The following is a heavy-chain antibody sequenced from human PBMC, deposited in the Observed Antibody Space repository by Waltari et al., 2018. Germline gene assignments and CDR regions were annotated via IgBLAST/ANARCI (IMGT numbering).Heavy chain of an antibody. CDR2: IIPILGIA. V-gene: IGHV1-69*02. J-gene: IGHJ4*02. D-gene: IGHD4-17*01. CDR1: GGTFSSYT. CDR3: ARGVTTSPFDY. Sequence: QVQLVQSGAEVKKPGSSVKVSCQASGGTFSSYTISWVRQAPGQGLEWMGRIIPILGIANYAQKFQGRVTITADKSTSTAYMELSSLRSEDTAVYYCARGVTTSPFDYWGQGTLVTVSS.